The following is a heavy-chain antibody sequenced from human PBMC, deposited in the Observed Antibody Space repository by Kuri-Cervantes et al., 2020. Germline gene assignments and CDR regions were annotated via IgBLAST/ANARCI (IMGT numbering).Heavy chain of an antibody. Sequence: LSLTCAASGFTFDDYAMHWVRQAPGKGLEWVSGISWNSGSIGYADSVKGRFTISRDNSKNTLYLQMNSLRAEDTAVYYCARDQWLDPYYYYGMGVWGQGTTVTVSS. V-gene: IGHV3-9*01. D-gene: IGHD6-19*01. J-gene: IGHJ6*02. CDR2: ISWNSGSI. CDR3: ARDQWLDPYYYYGMGV. CDR1: GFTFDDYA.